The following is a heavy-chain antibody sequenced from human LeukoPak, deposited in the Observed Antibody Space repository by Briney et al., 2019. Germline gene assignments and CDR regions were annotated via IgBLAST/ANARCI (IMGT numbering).Heavy chain of an antibody. CDR2: FDPEHGET. V-gene: IGHV1-24*01. Sequence: ASVKVSCKASGYTFTSYGISWVRQAPGQGLEWMGGFDPEHGETVYAQKFQGRLTMTEDTSTHTAYMELSSLRSDDTAVYYCATDPVGYCNANGCYSVDYWGQGTPVTVSS. J-gene: IGHJ4*02. CDR3: ATDPVGYCNANGCYSVDY. D-gene: IGHD2-15*01. CDR1: GYTFTSYG.